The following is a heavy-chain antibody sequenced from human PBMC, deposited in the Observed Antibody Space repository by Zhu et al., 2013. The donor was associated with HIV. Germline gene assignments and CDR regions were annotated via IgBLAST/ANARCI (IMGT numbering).Heavy chain of an antibody. V-gene: IGHV4-30-4*01. CDR3: ARYDYPDAFDI. D-gene: IGHD3-10*01. Sequence: VQLQESGPGLVKPSQTLSLTCTVSGGSISSGDYYWSWIRQPPGRGLEWIGYIYYSGSTYYNPSLESRVTISIDTSKKQFSLKLNSVTAADTAVYYCARYDYPDAFDIWGQGTVVTVSS. CDR1: GGSISSGDYY. J-gene: IGHJ3*02. CDR2: IYYSGST.